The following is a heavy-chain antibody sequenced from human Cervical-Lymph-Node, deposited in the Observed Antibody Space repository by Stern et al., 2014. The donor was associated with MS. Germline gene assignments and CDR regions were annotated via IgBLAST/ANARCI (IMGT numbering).Heavy chain of an antibody. CDR3: VRDWSSNAYKSEDY. V-gene: IGHV3-33*01. CDR1: GFTFSNYG. J-gene: IGHJ4*02. D-gene: IGHD4-11*01. CDR2: IWHDGSKT. Sequence: QVQLEESGGGVVQPGRSLRLSCIASGFTFSNYGMHWVRQAPGKGLEWVATIWHDGSKTYYSDSVRGRFTISRDNSKSTLSLQMNSLRVEDTAVYYCVRDWSSNAYKSEDYWGQGTLVTVSS.